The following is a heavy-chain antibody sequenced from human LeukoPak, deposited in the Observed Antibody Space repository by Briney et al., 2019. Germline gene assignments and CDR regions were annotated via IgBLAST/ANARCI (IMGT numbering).Heavy chain of an antibody. J-gene: IGHJ6*03. CDR2: INSDGSST. Sequence: GGSLRLSCAASGFTFSSYWMHWVRQAPRKGLVWVSRINSDGSSTSYADSVKGRFTISRDNAKNLLYLHMNSLRVEDTAVYYCAKVDRGDYSSSPVPYYNYYMNVWGKGTTVTVSS. V-gene: IGHV3-74*01. CDR3: AKVDRGDYSSSPVPYYNYYMNV. D-gene: IGHD6-13*01. CDR1: GFTFSSYW.